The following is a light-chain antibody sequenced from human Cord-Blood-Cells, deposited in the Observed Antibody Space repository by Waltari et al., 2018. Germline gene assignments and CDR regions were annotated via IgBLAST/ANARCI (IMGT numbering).Light chain of an antibody. CDR2: YDS. V-gene: IGLV3-21*04. CDR1: NIGSKR. CDR3: QVWDSSSDHPV. J-gene: IGLJ3*02. Sequence: SYVLTQPPSVSVAPGKTARITCGGNNIGSKRVHWYQQKPGQAPVLVIYYDSDRPSGIPERFSGSNSGNTATLTISGVEAGDEADYYCQVWDSSSDHPVFGGGTKLTVL.